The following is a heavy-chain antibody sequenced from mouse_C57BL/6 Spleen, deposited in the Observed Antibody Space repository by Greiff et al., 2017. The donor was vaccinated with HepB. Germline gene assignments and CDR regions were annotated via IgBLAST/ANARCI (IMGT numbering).Heavy chain of an antibody. V-gene: IGHV1-76*01. CDR1: GYTFTDYY. CDR2: IYPGSGNT. D-gene: IGHD2-5*01. J-gene: IGHJ4*01. Sequence: QVQLKHSGAELVRPGASVKLSCKASGYTFTDYYINWVKQRPGQGLEWIARIYPGSGNTYYNEKFKGKATLTAEKSSSTAYMQLSSLTSEDSAVYFCATNSNYEYYYAMDYWGQGTSVTVSS. CDR3: ATNSNYEYYYAMDY.